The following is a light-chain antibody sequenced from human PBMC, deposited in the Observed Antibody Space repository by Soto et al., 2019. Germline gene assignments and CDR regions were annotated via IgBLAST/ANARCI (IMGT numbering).Light chain of an antibody. CDR1: SSDVGSYNL. CDR2: EGS. CDR3: CSYAGSSTHVV. V-gene: IGLV2-23*01. Sequence: QSALTQPASVSGSPGQSITISCTGTSSDVGSYNLVSWYQQHPGKAPKLMIYEGSKRPSRVSNRFTGSKSGNTASLTISGLQAEDDADYYCCSYAGSSTHVVFGGGTKLTF. J-gene: IGLJ2*01.